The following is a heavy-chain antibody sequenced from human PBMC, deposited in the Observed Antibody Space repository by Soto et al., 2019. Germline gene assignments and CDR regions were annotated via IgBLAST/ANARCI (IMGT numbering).Heavy chain of an antibody. V-gene: IGHV1-69*02. CDR2: IIPILGIA. CDR1: GGTFSSYT. D-gene: IGHD2-15*01. CDR3: APDYPPGYCSGGSCYANPN. J-gene: IGHJ4*02. Sequence: GASVKVSCKASGGTFSSYTISWVRQAPGQGLEWMGRIIPILGIANYAQKFQGRVTITADKSTSTAYMELSSLRSEDTAVYYCAPDYPPGYCSGGSCYANPNWGQGTLVTVSS.